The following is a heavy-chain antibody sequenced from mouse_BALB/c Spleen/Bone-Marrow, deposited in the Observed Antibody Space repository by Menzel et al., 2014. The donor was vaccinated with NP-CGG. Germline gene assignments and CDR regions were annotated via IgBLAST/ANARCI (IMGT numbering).Heavy chain of an antibody. CDR2: INPSNGRT. J-gene: IGHJ3*01. V-gene: IGHV1S81*02. CDR3: ARYDGPAWFAY. CDR1: GYSFTTYW. Sequence: QVQLQQPGAELVKPGASVRLSCKASGYSFTTYWIHWVKQRPGQGLEWIGEINPSNGRTNYNEKFKSKATLTVDKSSSTAYMQLSSLTSEDSAVYYCARYDGPAWFAYWGRATLVPVSA. D-gene: IGHD2-3*01.